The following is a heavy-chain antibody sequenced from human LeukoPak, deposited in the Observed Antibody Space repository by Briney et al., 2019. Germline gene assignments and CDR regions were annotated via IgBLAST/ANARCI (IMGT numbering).Heavy chain of an antibody. J-gene: IGHJ6*03. D-gene: IGHD4-17*01. CDR2: ISTSGST. Sequence: SETLSLTCTVSGDSIRGFYWSWIRQPAGKGLQWIGRISTSGSTNYNPSLKSRVTMSVDRSTHEFSLTVRSVTAADTALYYCARGLPSYGDYVDYYFYMDVWGKGTTVTVSS. V-gene: IGHV4-4*07. CDR3: ARGLPSYGDYVDYYFYMDV. CDR1: GDSIRGFY.